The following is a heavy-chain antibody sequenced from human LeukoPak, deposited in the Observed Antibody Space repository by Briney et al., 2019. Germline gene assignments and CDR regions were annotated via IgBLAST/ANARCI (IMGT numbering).Heavy chain of an antibody. D-gene: IGHD6-19*01. CDR1: GGSISSYY. Sequence: SETLSLTCTVSGGSISSYYWSWIRQPAGKGLEWIGRIHTSGSTNYNPSLKSRVTMSVDTSKNQFSLKLSSVTAADTAVYYCAREGIAVAGGDYYFDYWGQGTLVTVSS. V-gene: IGHV4-4*07. CDR2: IHTSGST. CDR3: AREGIAVAGGDYYFDY. J-gene: IGHJ4*02.